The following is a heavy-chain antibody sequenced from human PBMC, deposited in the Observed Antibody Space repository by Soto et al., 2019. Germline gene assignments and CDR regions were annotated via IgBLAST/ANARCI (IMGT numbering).Heavy chain of an antibody. Sequence: PGGSLRLSCAASGGSFSDYYINWVRQAPGKGLEWVGRTRNKASSYTTDYAAFVKGRFTISRDDSKNLIYLQMNSLKTEDTAVYYCAREGSSSGPDYEYWGQGTLVTVSS. V-gene: IGHV3-72*01. CDR2: TRNKASSYTT. D-gene: IGHD3-22*01. J-gene: IGHJ4*02. CDR1: GGSFSDYY. CDR3: AREGSSSGPDYEY.